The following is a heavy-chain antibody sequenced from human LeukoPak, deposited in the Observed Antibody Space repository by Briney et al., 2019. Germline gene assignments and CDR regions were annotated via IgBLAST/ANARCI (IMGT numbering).Heavy chain of an antibody. CDR2: IYYSGST. V-gene: IGHV4-59*01. D-gene: IGHD5-18*01. Sequence: SETLSLTCTVSGGSLSSYYWSWIRQPPGKGLEWIGYIYYSGSTNYNPSLKSRVTISVDTSKNQFSLKLSSVTAADTAVYYCARATAMVQWGFDPWGQGTLVTVSS. J-gene: IGHJ5*02. CDR3: ARATAMVQWGFDP. CDR1: GGSLSSYY.